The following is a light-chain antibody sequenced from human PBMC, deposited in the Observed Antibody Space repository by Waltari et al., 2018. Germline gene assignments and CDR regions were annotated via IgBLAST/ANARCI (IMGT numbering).Light chain of an antibody. Sequence: DIQMTQSPSSVSASVGVSVTITCRTSQEIYGWLTCYQQKPGKAPKLLIYAVSTLQTGVPSRFSGGGSGKEFTHTITGLQAEDFAIYFCQQGNSFPPTFGQGTKVDIK. V-gene: IGKV1-12*01. CDR2: AVS. CDR1: QEIYGW. J-gene: IGKJ1*01. CDR3: QQGNSFPPT.